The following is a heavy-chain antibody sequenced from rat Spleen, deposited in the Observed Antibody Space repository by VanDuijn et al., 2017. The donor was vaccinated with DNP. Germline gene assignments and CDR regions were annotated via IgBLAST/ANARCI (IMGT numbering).Heavy chain of an antibody. CDR2: INSAGST. D-gene: IGHD4-3*01. V-gene: IGHV3-3*01. J-gene: IGHJ3*01. CDR1: VYSITSGYR. CDR3: ARGGGGIWFAY. Sequence: EVQLQESGPGLVKPSQSLSLTCSVTVYSITSGYRWNWIRKFPGNKLEWMGYINSAGSTKYNPSLKSRISIIRDTSKNQFFLQVNSGTTADTATYYWARGGGGIWFAYWGQGTLVTVSS.